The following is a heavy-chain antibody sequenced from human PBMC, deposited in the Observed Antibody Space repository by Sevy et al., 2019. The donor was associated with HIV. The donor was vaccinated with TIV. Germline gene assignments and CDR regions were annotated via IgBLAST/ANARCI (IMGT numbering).Heavy chain of an antibody. CDR3: TRWKAAQSIFDY. Sequence: GGSLRLSCTASGFTFGDYCMSWVRQAPGKGLEWVAFLKSDVYGGTVDHAASVRGRFVISRDDSKTIAYLQMNDLKTGETSGYYCTRWKAAQSIFDYWGQGALVTVSS. V-gene: IGHV3-49*04. CDR2: LKSDVYGGTV. D-gene: IGHD6-13*01. J-gene: IGHJ4*02. CDR1: GFTFGDYC.